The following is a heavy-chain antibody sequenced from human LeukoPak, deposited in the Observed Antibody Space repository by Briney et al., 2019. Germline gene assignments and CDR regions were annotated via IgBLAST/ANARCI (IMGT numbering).Heavy chain of an antibody. Sequence: QPGGSLSLSCAASGFTFSSYWMHRASQAPGKGLVWVSHINSDGSSTRYADSVKGRFTISRDNAKNTLYLQMNSLTAEDTAVYYCTRGSNRWSPSYHFDYWGQGNLVSVSS. CDR3: TRGSNRWSPSYHFDY. CDR1: GFTFSSYW. J-gene: IGHJ4*02. CDR2: INSDGSST. V-gene: IGHV3-74*01. D-gene: IGHD2-15*01.